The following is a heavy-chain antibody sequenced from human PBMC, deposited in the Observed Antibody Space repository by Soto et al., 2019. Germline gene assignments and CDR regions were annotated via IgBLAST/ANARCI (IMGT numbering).Heavy chain of an antibody. CDR2: IYHSGST. CDR3: ASRVETNWFDP. Sequence: QVQLQESGPGLVKPSGTLSLTCAVSGGSISSSNWWSWVRQPPGKGLEWIGEIYHSGSTNYNPSLKSXXTXSXXKSKNQFSLKLSSVTAADTAVYYCASRVETNWFDPWGQGTLVTVSS. J-gene: IGHJ5*02. V-gene: IGHV4-4*02. D-gene: IGHD5-18*01. CDR1: GGSISSSNW.